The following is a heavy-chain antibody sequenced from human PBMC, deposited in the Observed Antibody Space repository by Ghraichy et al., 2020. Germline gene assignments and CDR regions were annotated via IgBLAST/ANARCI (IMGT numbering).Heavy chain of an antibody. CDR1: GFTFSSYA. V-gene: IGHV3-23*01. Sequence: GGSLRLSCAASGFTFSSYAMSWVRQAPGKGLEWVSAISGSGGSTYYADSVKGRFTISRDNSKNTLYLQMNSLRAEDTAVYYCAKISPYYYDSSGGLRDYWGQGTLVTVSS. J-gene: IGHJ4*02. CDR2: ISGSGGST. D-gene: IGHD3-22*01. CDR3: AKISPYYYDSSGGLRDY.